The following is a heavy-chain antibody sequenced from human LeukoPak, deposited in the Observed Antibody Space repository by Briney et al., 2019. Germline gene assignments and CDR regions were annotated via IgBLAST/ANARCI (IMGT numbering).Heavy chain of an antibody. J-gene: IGHJ4*02. V-gene: IGHV3-23*01. Sequence: GGSLRLSCAASGFTFSSYAMSWVRQAPGKGLEWVSAISGSGGSTYYADSVKGRFTISRDNSKNTLYLQMNSLRADDTAVYYCAEDVTPSVVVAASVFDYWGQGTLVTVSS. D-gene: IGHD2-15*01. CDR1: GFTFSSYA. CDR3: AEDVTPSVVVAASVFDY. CDR2: ISGSGGST.